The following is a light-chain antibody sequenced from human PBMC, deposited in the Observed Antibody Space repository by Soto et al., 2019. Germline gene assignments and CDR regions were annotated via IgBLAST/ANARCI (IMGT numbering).Light chain of an antibody. CDR2: WAS. V-gene: IGKV4-1*01. J-gene: IGKJ1*01. CDR3: EQYYSIHRT. CDR1: QSVLYTSNNKNY. Sequence: VLPHSPYTLAMSLGERATINCKSIQSVLYTSNNKNYLSWYQQQPGQTPTLLIYWASTREYGVPDPFSGSGCGTDFTLPISSLQAEDGAVSYCEQYYSIHRTFGQGTKVDI.